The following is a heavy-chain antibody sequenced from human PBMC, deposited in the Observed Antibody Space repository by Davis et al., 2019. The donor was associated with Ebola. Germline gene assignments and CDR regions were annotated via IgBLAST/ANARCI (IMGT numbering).Heavy chain of an antibody. V-gene: IGHV5-51*01. CDR2: IYPGDSDT. Sequence: GESLKISCEGSGYTFSGYWIAWVRQMPGKGLDWMGIIYPGDSDTIYSPSFQGQVTISADKSINTAYLQWSSLKASDTAIYYCARQGYCNSTSCNNWFDPWGQGTLVTVSS. J-gene: IGHJ5*02. CDR1: GYTFSGYW. CDR3: ARQGYCNSTSCNNWFDP. D-gene: IGHD2-2*01.